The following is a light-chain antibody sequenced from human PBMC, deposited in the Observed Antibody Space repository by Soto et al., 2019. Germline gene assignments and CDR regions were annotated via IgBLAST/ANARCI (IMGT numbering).Light chain of an antibody. CDR1: SSDVGSYNL. J-gene: IGLJ1*01. Sequence: QSALTQPASVSGSPGQSITISCTGASSDVGSYNLVSWYQQHPGKAPKLMIFEVSKRPSGVSNRFSGSKSGNTASLTISGLQAEDEAEYYCCSYATGSTYFFGTGTQLPS. V-gene: IGLV2-23*02. CDR2: EVS. CDR3: CSYATGSTYF.